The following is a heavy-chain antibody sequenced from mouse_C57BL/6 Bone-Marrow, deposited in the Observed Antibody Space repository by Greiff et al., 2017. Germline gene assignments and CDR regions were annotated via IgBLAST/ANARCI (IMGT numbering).Heavy chain of an antibody. J-gene: IGHJ4*01. V-gene: IGHV10-3*01. CDR2: IRSKSSNYAT. Sequence: EVQLVESGGGLVQPKGSFKFSCAASGFTFNTYAMHWVRQAPGKGLEWVARIRSKSSNYATSYADSVKDSFTISRDDSQSMLYLQMNNMKTKDTAMYYYVGGNVETMDYWGQGTSVTVSS. CDR1: GFTFNTYA. CDR3: VGGNVETMDY.